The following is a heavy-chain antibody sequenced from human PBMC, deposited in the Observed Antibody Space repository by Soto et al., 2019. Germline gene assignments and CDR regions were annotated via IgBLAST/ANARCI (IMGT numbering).Heavy chain of an antibody. D-gene: IGHD1-1*01. Sequence: QVQLVQSGAEVKKPGSSVKVSCKASGGTFSSYAISWLRQAPGQGLEWMGGIIPIFGTANYAQKFQGRVTITADESTSTGYMELSSLRSEDTAVYYCARDNDSLDFDYWGQGTLVTVSS. CDR2: IIPIFGTA. J-gene: IGHJ4*02. CDR1: GGTFSSYA. V-gene: IGHV1-69*01. CDR3: ARDNDSLDFDY.